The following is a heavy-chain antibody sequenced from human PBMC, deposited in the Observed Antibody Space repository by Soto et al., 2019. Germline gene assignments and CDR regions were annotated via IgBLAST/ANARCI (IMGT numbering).Heavy chain of an antibody. J-gene: IGHJ5*02. CDR3: ARGGGYDVWSGYYGWFDP. D-gene: IGHD3-3*01. CDR2: IIPIFGTA. CDR1: GGTFSSYA. V-gene: IGHV1-69*01. Sequence: QVQLVQSGAEVKKPGSSVKVSCKASGGTFSSYAISWVRQAPGQGLEWMGGIIPIFGTANYAQKFQGRVTITADESTSTAYMELSSLRSEDTAVYYCARGGGYDVWSGYYGWFDPWGQGTLVTVSS.